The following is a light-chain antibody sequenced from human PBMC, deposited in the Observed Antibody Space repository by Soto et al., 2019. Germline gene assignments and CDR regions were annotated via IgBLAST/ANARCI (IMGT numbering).Light chain of an antibody. CDR3: QQCSGLHPLT. V-gene: IGKV1-13*02. Sequence: AIQLTQSPSSLSASVGDSVASTCRASQGISNDLAWYQQRPGRPPKLLIYDASTLERGVPSRFSGSGSGTDFTLTIRSLQPEDFATYYCQQCSGLHPLTFGGGTRVEI. CDR1: QGISND. CDR2: DAS. J-gene: IGKJ4*02.